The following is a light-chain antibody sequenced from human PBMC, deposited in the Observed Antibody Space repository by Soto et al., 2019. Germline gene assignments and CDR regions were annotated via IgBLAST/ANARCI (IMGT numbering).Light chain of an antibody. Sequence: EIVLTQSPGTLSLSPGERATLSCRARQSVSSSYLAWYQQKPGQAPRLLIYGASSRATGIPDRFSGSGSGTDFTLTISRLEPEDFAVYFCQQYGSSPITFGQGIRLEIK. CDR2: GAS. V-gene: IGKV3-20*01. CDR3: QQYGSSPIT. CDR1: QSVSSSY. J-gene: IGKJ5*01.